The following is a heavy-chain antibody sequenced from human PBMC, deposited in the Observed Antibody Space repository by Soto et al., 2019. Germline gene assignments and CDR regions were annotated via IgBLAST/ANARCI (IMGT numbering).Heavy chain of an antibody. CDR3: ARDRPYCGGPCFLFEP. J-gene: IGHJ5*02. V-gene: IGHV4-30-4*01. CDR1: VGSISSGDYY. CDR2: IYYSGST. D-gene: IGHD2-21*02. Sequence: SETLSLTCTFSVGSISSGDYYCSWSRQPPWKGLEWIGYIYYSGSTYDNPSLKSRVTISVDTSKNQFSLKLSSVTAADTAVYYCARDRPYCGGPCFLFEPWGQGTSVNVSS.